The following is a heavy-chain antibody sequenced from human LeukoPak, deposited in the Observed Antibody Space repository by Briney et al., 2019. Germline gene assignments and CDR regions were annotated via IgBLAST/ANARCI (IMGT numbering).Heavy chain of an antibody. CDR1: GFPFSSYT. CDR3: VRGYSFGPYGMDV. Sequence: GGSLRLSCSASGFPFSSYTMHWVRQAPGKGLEYVSAISDSGGSTYYADSVKGRFTISRDNSKNTLYLQMSSLRAEDTAVYFCVRGYSFGPYGMDVWGQGTTVTVSS. D-gene: IGHD2-15*01. V-gene: IGHV3-64D*09. J-gene: IGHJ6*02. CDR2: ISDSGGST.